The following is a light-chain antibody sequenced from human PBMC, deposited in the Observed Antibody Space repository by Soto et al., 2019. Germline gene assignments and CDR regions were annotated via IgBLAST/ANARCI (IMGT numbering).Light chain of an antibody. J-gene: IGKJ1*01. CDR3: QQYNNWPPWT. V-gene: IGKV3-15*01. Sequence: EIVLTQNTTTLSVSPGERATLSFRASQSVSSNLAWYQQKPGQAPRLLIYGASTRATGIPARFSGSGSGTEFTLTISSLQSEDFAVYYCQQYNNWPPWTFGQGTKVDIK. CDR1: QSVSSN. CDR2: GAS.